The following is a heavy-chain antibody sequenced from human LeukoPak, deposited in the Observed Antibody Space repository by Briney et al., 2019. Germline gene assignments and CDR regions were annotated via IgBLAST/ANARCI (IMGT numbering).Heavy chain of an antibody. V-gene: IGHV4-39*07. CDR2: IYYTGST. J-gene: IGHJ5*02. CDR1: GDSISSSSNY. Sequence: SETLSLTCTVSGDSISSSSNYWGWIRQPPGKGLEWVGSIYYTGSTYYNPFLESRVTMSVDTSKSQFSLKLSSVTAADTAVYYCARADVNNWFDPWGQGTLVTVSS. CDR3: ARADVNNWFDP.